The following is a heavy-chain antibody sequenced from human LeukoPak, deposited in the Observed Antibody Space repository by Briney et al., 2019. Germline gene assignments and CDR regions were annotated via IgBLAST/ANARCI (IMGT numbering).Heavy chain of an antibody. CDR2: ISYYGSNQ. D-gene: IGHD3-16*01. CDR3: ARDSRLSRWGGTSDY. J-gene: IGHJ4*02. Sequence: QPGRSLRLSCAASGFSFSSYAFHWVRQAPGKGLEWVAVISYYGSNQYYADSVKGRFTISRDNPKNTLYLQMNSLRAEDTSVYYCARDSRLSRWGGTSDYWGQGTLVTVSS. CDR1: GFSFSSYA. V-gene: IGHV3-30-3*01.